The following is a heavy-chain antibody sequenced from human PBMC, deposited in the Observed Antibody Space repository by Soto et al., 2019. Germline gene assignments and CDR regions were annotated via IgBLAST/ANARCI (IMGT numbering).Heavy chain of an antibody. V-gene: IGHV3-53*01. CDR1: GFTVSSNY. D-gene: IGHD3-22*01. J-gene: IGHJ4*02. CDR3: AKSPGMYYYDSSGYYHYDY. Sequence: GGSLRLSCAASGFTVSSNYMSWVRQAPGKGLEWVSVIYSGGSTYYADSVKGRFTISRHNSKNTLYLQMNSLRAEDTAVYYCAKSPGMYYYDSSGYYHYDYWGQGTLVTVS. CDR2: IYSGGST.